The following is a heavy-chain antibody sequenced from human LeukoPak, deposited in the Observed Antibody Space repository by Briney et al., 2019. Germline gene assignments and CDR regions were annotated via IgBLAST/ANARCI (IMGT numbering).Heavy chain of an antibody. CDR1: GGSISSYY. CDR3: ARSPSYSSSWLAVYDY. V-gene: IGHV4-59*08. Sequence: SETLSLTCTVSGGSISSYYWSWIRQPPGKGLEWIGYIYYSGSTNYNPSLKSRVTISVDTSKNQFSLKLSSVTAADTAVYYCARSPSYSSSWLAVYDYWGQGTLVTVSS. J-gene: IGHJ4*02. D-gene: IGHD6-13*01. CDR2: IYYSGST.